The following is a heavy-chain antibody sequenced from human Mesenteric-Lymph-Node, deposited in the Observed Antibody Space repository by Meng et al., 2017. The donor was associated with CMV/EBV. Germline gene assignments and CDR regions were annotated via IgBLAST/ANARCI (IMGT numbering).Heavy chain of an antibody. CDR1: GGSFSGYY. CDR3: ARGSSYDILTGYFDY. J-gene: IGHJ4*02. D-gene: IGHD3-9*01. CDR2: INHSGST. Sequence: QGPFHQWGAGLLKPSETLSVTCAVYGGSFSGYYWNWIRQSPEKGLEWIGEINHSGSTTYNPSFTSRIIISVDTSTNQISLNMSSVTAADTAVYYCARGSSYDILTGYFDYWGQGALVTVSS. V-gene: IGHV4-34*01.